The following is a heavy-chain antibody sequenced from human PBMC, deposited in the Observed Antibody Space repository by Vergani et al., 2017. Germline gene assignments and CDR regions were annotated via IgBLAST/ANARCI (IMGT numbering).Heavy chain of an antibody. V-gene: IGHV1-69*02. CDR3: ARAPSGSFRPGSFDF. CDR2: IIPILGIA. Sequence: QVQLVQSGAEVKKPGSSVKVSCKASGGTFNSYTISWVRQAPGQGLEWMGRIIPILGIANYAQKFQGRVTVTAYKSTSTAYMELSSLRSEDTAVYYCARAPSGSFRPGSFDFWGQGTLVTVSS. CDR1: GGTFNSYT. D-gene: IGHD1-26*01. J-gene: IGHJ4*02.